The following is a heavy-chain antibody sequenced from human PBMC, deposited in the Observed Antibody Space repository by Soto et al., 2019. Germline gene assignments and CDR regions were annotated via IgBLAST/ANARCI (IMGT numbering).Heavy chain of an antibody. J-gene: IGHJ5*02. D-gene: IGHD2-2*01. CDR2: IYYSGST. CDR3: ARDRENCSSTSCYDWFDP. CDR1: GGSISSYY. Sequence: SETLSLTCTVSGGSISSYYWSWIRQPPGKGLEWIGYIYYSGSTNYNPSLKSRVTISVDTSKNQFSLKLSSVTAADTALYYCARDRENCSSTSCYDWFDPWGQGTLVTVSS. V-gene: IGHV4-59*01.